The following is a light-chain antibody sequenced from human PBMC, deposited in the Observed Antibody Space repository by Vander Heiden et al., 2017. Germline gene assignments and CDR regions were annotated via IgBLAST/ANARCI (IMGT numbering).Light chain of an antibody. V-gene: IGLV3-25*03. CDR1: ALPKQY. Sequence: SYKLTQPPSVSVSPGQTARITCSGDALPKQYAYWYQQKPGQAPVLVIYKDSERPSGIPERFSGSSSGTTVTLTISGVQAEDEADYYCQSADSSGTYTVFGGGTKLTVL. CDR2: KDS. CDR3: QSADSSGTYTV. J-gene: IGLJ3*02.